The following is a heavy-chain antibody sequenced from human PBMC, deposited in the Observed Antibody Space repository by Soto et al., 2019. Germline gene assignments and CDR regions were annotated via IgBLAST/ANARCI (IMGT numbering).Heavy chain of an antibody. CDR2: INDSGNT. Sequence: QVQLQQWGAGLLKPSETLSLTCAVYGGYFSGYQWSWIRQTPGKGLEWTGEINDSGNTNYNPSLRRSVTSLGDTAKQQSSLKLSSVTAADTALSFCARGLILWFGELSRRGGYYYYMDVWGKGTTVTVSS. D-gene: IGHD3-10*01. J-gene: IGHJ6*03. CDR3: ARGLILWFGELSRRGGYYYYMDV. V-gene: IGHV4-34*01. CDR1: GGYFSGYQ.